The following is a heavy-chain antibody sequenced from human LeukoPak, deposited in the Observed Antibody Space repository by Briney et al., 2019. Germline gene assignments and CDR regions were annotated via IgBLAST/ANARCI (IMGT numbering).Heavy chain of an antibody. CDR1: GYTFTSYG. J-gene: IGHJ4*02. V-gene: IGHV1-18*01. Sequence: ASVKVSCKASGYTFTSYGISWVRQAPGQGLEWMGWISAYNGNTNYAQKLQGRVTMTTDTSTSTAYMELRSLRPDDTAVYYCARRLWFGELLGYWGQGTLVTVSS. D-gene: IGHD3-10*01. CDR2: ISAYNGNT. CDR3: ARRLWFGELLGY.